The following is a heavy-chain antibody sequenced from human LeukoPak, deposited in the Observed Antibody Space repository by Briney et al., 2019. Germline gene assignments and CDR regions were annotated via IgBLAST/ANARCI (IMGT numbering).Heavy chain of an antibody. J-gene: IGHJ6*03. Sequence: GESLKISCKGSGYTFTTYWIGWVRQMPGKGLEWVGIIYPSDSDTRYSPSFQGQVTISADKSITTAYLQWSSLKASDTAIYYCARQTTGTTVYYYMDVWGKGTTVTVSS. CDR1: GYTFTTYW. CDR2: IYPSDSDT. V-gene: IGHV5-51*01. D-gene: IGHD1-14*01. CDR3: ARQTTGTTVYYYMDV.